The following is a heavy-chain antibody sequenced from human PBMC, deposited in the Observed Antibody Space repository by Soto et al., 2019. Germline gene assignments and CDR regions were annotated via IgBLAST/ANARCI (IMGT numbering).Heavy chain of an antibody. Sequence: SVKVSCKASGGTFSSYAISWVRQAPGQGLEWMGGIIPIFGTANYAQKFQGRVTITADESTSTAYMELSSLRSEDTAVDYCARVSGIVATILDYYYHGMDVWGQGTTVTVSS. CDR2: IIPIFGTA. CDR1: GGTFSSYA. J-gene: IGHJ6*02. CDR3: ARVSGIVATILDYYYHGMDV. V-gene: IGHV1-69*13. D-gene: IGHD5-12*01.